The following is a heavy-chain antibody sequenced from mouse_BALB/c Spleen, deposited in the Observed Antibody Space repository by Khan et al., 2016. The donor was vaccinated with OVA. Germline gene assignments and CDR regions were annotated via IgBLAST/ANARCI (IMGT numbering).Heavy chain of an antibody. V-gene: IGHV14-3*02. D-gene: IGHD2-14*01. CDR1: GFNIKDNY. CDR2: IDPANGDA. Sequence: EVQLQESGAELVRPGASVTLSCTASGFNIKDNYMHWVKQRPEQGLEWIGRIDPANGDAKYDPKFQDKATIPTDTSSNTAYLQLSSLTSEDTAVYYCATLFGYALAYWGQGTLVTVSA. CDR3: ATLFGYALAY. J-gene: IGHJ3*01.